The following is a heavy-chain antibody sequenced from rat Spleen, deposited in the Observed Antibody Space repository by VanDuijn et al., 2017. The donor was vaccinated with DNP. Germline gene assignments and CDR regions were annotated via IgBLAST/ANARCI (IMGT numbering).Heavy chain of an antibody. CDR3: TRTTVEDY. Sequence: EVQLVESGGGLVQPGRSLKLSCAASGLTFSDYAMAWVRQAPTEGLEWVATISDDGITTYYRDFVKGRFSLARDNAKSTLYLQVTSLRSEDTATYYCTRTTVEDYWGQGVMVTVSS. CDR2: ISDDGITT. CDR1: GLTFSDYA. J-gene: IGHJ2*01. V-gene: IGHV5-29*01. D-gene: IGHD4-2*01.